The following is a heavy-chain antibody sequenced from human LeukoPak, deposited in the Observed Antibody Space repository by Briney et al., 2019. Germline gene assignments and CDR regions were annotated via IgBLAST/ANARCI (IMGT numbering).Heavy chain of an antibody. V-gene: IGHV3-7*01. J-gene: IGHJ4*02. CDR1: GFTLSTYW. D-gene: IGHD3-16*02. Sequence: GGSLRLSCAASGFTLSTYWMSWVRQAPGKGLEWVANIKEDGSERNYVDSVRGRFTISRDNTKNSLYLEMNSLRAEDTAVYYCARDWGGGRYCSNDYWGQGTLVTVSS. CDR3: ARDWGGGRYCSNDY. CDR2: IKEDGSER.